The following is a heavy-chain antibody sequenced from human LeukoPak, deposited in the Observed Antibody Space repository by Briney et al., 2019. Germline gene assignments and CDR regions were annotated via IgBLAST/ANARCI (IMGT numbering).Heavy chain of an antibody. CDR2: TYYRSKWYN. Sequence: SQTLSLTCAISGDSVSSYSAAWNWIRQSPSSGLEWLGRTYYRSKWYNDYAVSVKSRITINPDTSKNQFSLQLNSVAPEDKAVYYCAREGEQQLAYDAFDIWGQGTMVTVSS. D-gene: IGHD6-13*01. CDR3: AREGEQQLAYDAFDI. J-gene: IGHJ3*02. CDR1: GDSVSSYSAA. V-gene: IGHV6-1*01.